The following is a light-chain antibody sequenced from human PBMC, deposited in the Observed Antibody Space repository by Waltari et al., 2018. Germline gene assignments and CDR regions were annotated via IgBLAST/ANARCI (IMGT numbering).Light chain of an antibody. CDR1: QNIRNN. Sequence: DIQMTQSPPSLSASIGDRVTITCRASQNIRNNLNWYQQHPGKAPNLLIYAASNLQRGVPSRFSGSGSGTDFTLTILSLEPEDCATYYCQQSSGTPPRTFGQGTKVDIK. V-gene: IGKV1-39*01. CDR3: QQSSGTPPRT. CDR2: AAS. J-gene: IGKJ1*01.